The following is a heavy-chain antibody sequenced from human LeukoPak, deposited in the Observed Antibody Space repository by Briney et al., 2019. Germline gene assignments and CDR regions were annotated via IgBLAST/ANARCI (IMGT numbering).Heavy chain of an antibody. CDR3: ARGGGYYDSNNYYQGYFEY. CDR1: GGSITNFY. J-gene: IGHJ4*02. D-gene: IGHD3-22*01. Sequence: SETLSLTCTVSGGSITNFYWSWIRQPPGKGLEWIGCIYSSGSTNYNPSLKSRVTISGDTSKNQFSLKRSSVTAADTAVYYCARGGGYYDSNNYYQGYFEYWGQGTLVTVSS. CDR2: IYSSGST. V-gene: IGHV4-59*01.